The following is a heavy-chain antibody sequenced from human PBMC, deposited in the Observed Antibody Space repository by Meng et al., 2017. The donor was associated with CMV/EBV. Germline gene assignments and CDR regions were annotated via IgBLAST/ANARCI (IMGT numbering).Heavy chain of an antibody. CDR1: GFTFSSYS. D-gene: IGHD4-23*01. Sequence: GESLKISCAASGFTFSSYSMNWVRQAPGKGLEWVSSISSSSSYIYYADSVKGRFTISRDNAKNSLYLQMNSLRAEDTAVYYCARFSFYSGNSVAFDYYYGMDVWGQGTTVTVSS. J-gene: IGHJ6*02. CDR3: ARFSFYSGNSVAFDYYYGMDV. CDR2: ISSSSSYI. V-gene: IGHV3-21*01.